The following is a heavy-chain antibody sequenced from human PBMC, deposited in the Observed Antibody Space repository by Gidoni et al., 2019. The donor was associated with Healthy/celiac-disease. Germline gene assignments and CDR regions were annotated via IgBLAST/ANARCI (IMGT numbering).Heavy chain of an antibody. J-gene: IGHJ4*02. Sequence: EVQLVESGGGLVKPGGSLRLSCAASGFTFSNAWMSWVRQAPGKGLEWVGRIKSKTDGGTTDYAAPVKGRFTISRDDSKNTLYLQMNSLKTEDTAVYYCTTPADFWSGYYDYWGQGTLVTVSS. CDR2: IKSKTDGGTT. V-gene: IGHV3-15*01. D-gene: IGHD3-3*01. CDR3: TTPADFWSGYYDY. CDR1: GFTFSNAW.